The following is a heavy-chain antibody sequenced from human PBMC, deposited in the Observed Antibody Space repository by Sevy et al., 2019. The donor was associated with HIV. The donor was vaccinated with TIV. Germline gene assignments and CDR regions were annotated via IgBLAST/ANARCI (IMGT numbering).Heavy chain of an antibody. CDR1: GGSISSYY. J-gene: IGHJ4*02. Sequence: SETLSLTCTVSGGSISSYYWSWIRQPPGKGLEWIGYIYYSGSTNYNPTLKSRVTISVDTSKNKFSLKLSSVTAADTAVYYCARGSRDGYNLGGTSQFDYWGQGTLVTVSS. CDR3: ARGSRDGYNLGGTSQFDY. D-gene: IGHD5-12*01. V-gene: IGHV4-59*13. CDR2: IYYSGST.